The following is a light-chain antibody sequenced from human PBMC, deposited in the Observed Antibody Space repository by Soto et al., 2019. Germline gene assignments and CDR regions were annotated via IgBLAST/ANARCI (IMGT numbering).Light chain of an antibody. CDR2: GAS. J-gene: IGKJ5*01. Sequence: IVLTQSPGTLSVSPGERATLSCRASQSVSSNLAWHQQRPGQAPRLLIYGASTRATGVPARFSGGGSGTEFTLTITSLQSEDFAVYYCQQYGYSPITFGQGTRLEIK. V-gene: IGKV3D-15*01. CDR3: QQYGYSPIT. CDR1: QSVSSN.